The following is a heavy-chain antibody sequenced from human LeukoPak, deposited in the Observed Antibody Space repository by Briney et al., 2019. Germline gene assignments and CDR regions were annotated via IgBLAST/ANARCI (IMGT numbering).Heavy chain of an antibody. CDR3: ARDYGDYKFDY. J-gene: IGHJ4*02. CDR2: MGTAGDT. CDR1: GFTFSSYD. Sequence: GGSLRLSCAASGFTFSSYDVHWVRQATGRGLEWVSAMGTAGDTYYAGSVKGRFTISREDAKNSFYLQMNSLRAEDTAVYYCARDYGDYKFDYWGQGTLVTVSS. V-gene: IGHV3-13*01. D-gene: IGHD4-17*01.